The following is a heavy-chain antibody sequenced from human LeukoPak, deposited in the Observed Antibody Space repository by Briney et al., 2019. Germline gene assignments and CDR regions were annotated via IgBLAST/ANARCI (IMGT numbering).Heavy chain of an antibody. J-gene: IGHJ4*02. Sequence: GASVKVSCKASGYTFTSYGISWVRQAPGQGLEWMGWISAYNGNTNYAQKLQGRVTMTTDTSTSTAYMELRSLRSDDTAVYYCARVLGYYYDSSGYYGGYYFDYWGQGTLVTVSS. V-gene: IGHV1-18*01. CDR1: GYTFTSYG. D-gene: IGHD3-22*01. CDR3: ARVLGYYYDSSGYYGGYYFDY. CDR2: ISAYNGNT.